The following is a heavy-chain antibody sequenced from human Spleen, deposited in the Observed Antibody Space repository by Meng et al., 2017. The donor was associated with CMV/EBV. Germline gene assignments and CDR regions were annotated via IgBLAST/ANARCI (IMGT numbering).Heavy chain of an antibody. CDR1: GFTFSTYE. V-gene: IGHV3-48*03. Sequence: GGSLRLSCAASGFTFSTYEMNWVRQAPGKGLEWVSYISSSGSTIYYADSVKGRFTISRDNAKNSVYLHMNTLRAEDTAVYYCARSLLSGLDVWGQGTTVTVSS. J-gene: IGHJ6*02. CDR2: ISSSGSTI. CDR3: ARSLLSGLDV. D-gene: IGHD2-21*01.